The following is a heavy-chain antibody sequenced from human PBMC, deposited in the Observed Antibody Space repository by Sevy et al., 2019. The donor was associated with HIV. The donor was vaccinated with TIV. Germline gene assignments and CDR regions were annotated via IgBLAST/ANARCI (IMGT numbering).Heavy chain of an antibody. V-gene: IGHV3-30-3*01. CDR3: ARESGYTVNWSPGDH. CDR2: ISYNGGHT. D-gene: IGHD1-1*01. CDR1: GLTFNSHA. Sequence: GGSLRLSCKASGLTFNSHAMHWVRQAPGKGLEWVAVISYNGGHTFYGDSVKGRFIISRDNSKNTLYLEMNSLKVEGTALYYCARESGYTVNWSPGDHWGQGTLVTVSS. J-gene: IGHJ4*02.